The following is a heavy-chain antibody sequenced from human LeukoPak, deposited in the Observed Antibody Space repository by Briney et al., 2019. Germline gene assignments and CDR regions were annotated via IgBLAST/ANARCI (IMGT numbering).Heavy chain of an antibody. CDR2: INHSGST. V-gene: IGHV4-34*01. CDR3: ARVGRDGYNYPDAFDI. Sequence: SETLSLTCAVYGGSFSGYYWSWIRQPPGKGLEWIGEINHSGSTNYNPSLKSRVTISVDTSKNQFSLKLSSVTAADTAVYYCARVGRDGYNYPDAFDIWGQGTMVTVSS. J-gene: IGHJ3*02. D-gene: IGHD5-24*01. CDR1: GGSFSGYY.